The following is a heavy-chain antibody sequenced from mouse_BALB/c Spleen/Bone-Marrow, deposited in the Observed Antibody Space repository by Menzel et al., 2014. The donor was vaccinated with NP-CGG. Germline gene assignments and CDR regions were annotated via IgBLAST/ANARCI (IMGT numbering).Heavy chain of an antibody. CDR1: GYTFTNYW. Sequence: VKLQESGAELVKPGASVKLSCKPSGYTFTNYWIQWVKQRPGQGLGWIGEIFPGIGTTYYNEKFKGKATLTIDTSSSTAYKQLSSLTSEDSAVYCCARGGNYGYWGQGTTLTVSS. CDR3: ARGGNYGY. J-gene: IGHJ2*01. CDR2: IFPGIGTT. V-gene: IGHV1S132*01. D-gene: IGHD2-1*01.